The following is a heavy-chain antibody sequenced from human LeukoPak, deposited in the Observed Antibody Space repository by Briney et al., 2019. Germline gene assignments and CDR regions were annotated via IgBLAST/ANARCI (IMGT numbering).Heavy chain of an antibody. J-gene: IGHJ5*02. V-gene: IGHV4-59*01. D-gene: IGHD1-26*01. CDR3: ARSLRGWELLDWWFDP. CDR2: IYYSGST. CDR1: GGSISSNY. Sequence: SETLSLTCTVSGGSISSNYWNWIRQPAGKGLEWIGYIYYSGSTNYNPSLKSRVTISVDTSKNQFSLKLSSVTAADTAVYYCARSLRGWELLDWWFDPWGQGTLVTVSS.